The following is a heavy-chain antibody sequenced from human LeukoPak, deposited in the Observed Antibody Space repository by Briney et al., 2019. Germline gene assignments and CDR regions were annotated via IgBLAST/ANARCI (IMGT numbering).Heavy chain of an antibody. Sequence: ASVKVSCKVSGYTFTGYYMHWVRQAPGQGLEWMGWINPNSGGTNYAQKFQGRVTMTRDTSISTAYMELSRLRSDDTAVYYCARVSTLYDSSVDYWGQGTLVTVSS. CDR1: GYTFTGYY. J-gene: IGHJ4*02. D-gene: IGHD3-22*01. CDR2: INPNSGGT. CDR3: ARVSTLYDSSVDY. V-gene: IGHV1-2*02.